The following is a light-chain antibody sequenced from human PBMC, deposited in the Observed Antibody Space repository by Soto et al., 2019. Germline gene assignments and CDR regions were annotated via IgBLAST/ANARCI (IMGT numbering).Light chain of an antibody. CDR2: NHN. Sequence: QSVLTQPPSVSGAPGQRVTISCTGSSSNIGAGYDVHWYQQLPETAPKLLIYNHNNRPSGVPDRCSGAKSGTSASLAITGLQDEDEADYYCQSYDSSLNVVFGGGTKVTVL. V-gene: IGLV1-40*01. J-gene: IGLJ2*01. CDR1: SSNIGAGYD. CDR3: QSYDSSLNVV.